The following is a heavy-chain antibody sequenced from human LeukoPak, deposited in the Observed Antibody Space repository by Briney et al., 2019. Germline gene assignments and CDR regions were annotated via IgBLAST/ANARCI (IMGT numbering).Heavy chain of an antibody. CDR3: ARESYDYVWGSFDY. V-gene: IGHV2-70*04. CDR2: IDWDDDK. J-gene: IGHJ4*02. CDR1: GFSLSTSGMR. Sequence: SGPALVKPTQTLTLTCTFSGFSLSTSGMRVSWIRQPPEKALEWLARIDWDDDKFYSTSLKTRLTISKDTSKNQVVLTMTNMDPVDTATYYCARESYDYVWGSFDYWGQGTLVTVSS. D-gene: IGHD3-16*01.